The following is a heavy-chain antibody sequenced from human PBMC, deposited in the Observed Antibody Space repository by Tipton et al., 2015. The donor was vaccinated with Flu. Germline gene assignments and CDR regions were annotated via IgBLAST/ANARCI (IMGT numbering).Heavy chain of an antibody. CDR3: ARESGAYGDYFWYFEL. J-gene: IGHJ2*01. CDR2: IYYSGST. CDR1: GGSISSGGYY. D-gene: IGHD4-17*01. V-gene: IGHV4-31*03. Sequence: TLSLTCTVSGGSISSGGYYWSWIRQHPGKGLEWIGYIYYSGSTYYNPSLKSRVTISVDTSKNQFSLKLSSVTAADTAVYYCARESGAYGDYFWYFELWGRGTLVTVSS.